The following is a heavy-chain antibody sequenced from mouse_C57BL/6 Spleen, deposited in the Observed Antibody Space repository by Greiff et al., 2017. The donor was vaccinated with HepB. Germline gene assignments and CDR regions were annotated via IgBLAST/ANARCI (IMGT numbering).Heavy chain of an antibody. CDR1: GYAFSSYW. D-gene: IGHD1-1*01. J-gene: IGHJ2*01. V-gene: IGHV1-80*01. CDR3: ARGGSRSPYFDY. CDR2: IYPGDGDT. Sequence: QVQLKESGAELVKPGASVKISCKASGYAFSSYWMNWVKQRPGKGLEWIGQIYPGDGDTNYNGKFKGKATLTADKSSSTAYMQLSSLTSEDSAVYFCARGGSRSPYFDYWGQGTTLTVSS.